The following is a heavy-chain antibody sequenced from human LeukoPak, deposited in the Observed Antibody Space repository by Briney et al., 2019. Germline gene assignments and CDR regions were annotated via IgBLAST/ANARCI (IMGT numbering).Heavy chain of an antibody. CDR2: INPKSGGT. D-gene: IGHD4-17*01. V-gene: IGHV1-2*02. CDR3: ASWHGDLDY. J-gene: IGHJ4*02. Sequence: ASVKVSCKASGYTFTNYYMHWVRQAPGLGFEWMGWINPKSGGTSYPQKFQGRLTMTRDTSISTAYMELSRLRSDDTAVYYCASWHGDLDYWGQGTLVTVSS. CDR1: GYTFTNYY.